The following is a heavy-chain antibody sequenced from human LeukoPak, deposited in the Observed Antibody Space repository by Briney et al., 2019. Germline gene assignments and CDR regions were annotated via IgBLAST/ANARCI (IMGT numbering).Heavy chain of an antibody. D-gene: IGHD2-2*01. Sequence: SETLSLTCTVSGGSISSYYWSWIRQPAGKGLEWIGRIYTSGSTNYNPSLKSRVTTSVDTSKNQFSLKLSSVTAADTAVYYCARERMGQGVVVPAATFSWFDPWGQGTLVTVSS. CDR3: ARERMGQGVVVPAATFSWFDP. J-gene: IGHJ5*02. V-gene: IGHV4-4*07. CDR1: GGSISSYY. CDR2: IYTSGST.